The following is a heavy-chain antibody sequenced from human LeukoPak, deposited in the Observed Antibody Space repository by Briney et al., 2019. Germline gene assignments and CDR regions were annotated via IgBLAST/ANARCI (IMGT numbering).Heavy chain of an antibody. Sequence: SETLSLTCTVSGASISRYYWSWIRQPPGKGLEWIGYIYYSGSTNYNPSLKSRVTISVDTSKNQFSLKLSSVTAADTAVYYCARAESGYDTIDYWGQGTLVTVSS. D-gene: IGHD5-12*01. CDR1: GASISRYY. V-gene: IGHV4-59*08. J-gene: IGHJ4*02. CDR2: IYYSGST. CDR3: ARAESGYDTIDY.